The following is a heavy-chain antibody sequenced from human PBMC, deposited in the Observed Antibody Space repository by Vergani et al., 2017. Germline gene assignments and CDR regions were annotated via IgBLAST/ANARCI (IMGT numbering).Heavy chain of an antibody. Sequence: EVQLVESGGGIVKPGGSLRLSCVASGFSFRNAWMNWVRRTPGKGLEWVGRIKSTFDRGTTDYAAAVKGRFTISRDDSKNTLFLQMNGLKTEDIGVYYCTTDPRYCGDGSCXWLRVHHYYGMDVWGQGTTVTVSS. D-gene: IGHD2-21*01. CDR1: GFSFRNAW. CDR2: IKSTFDRGTT. J-gene: IGHJ6*02. CDR3: TTDPRYCGDGSCXWLRVHHYYGMDV. V-gene: IGHV3-15*07.